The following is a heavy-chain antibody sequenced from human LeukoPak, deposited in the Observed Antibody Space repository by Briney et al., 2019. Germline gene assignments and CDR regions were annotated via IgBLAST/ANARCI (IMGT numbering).Heavy chain of an antibody. J-gene: IGHJ4*02. CDR1: GYTFTGSY. CDR2: SNPNSGGT. D-gene: IGHD6-19*01. V-gene: IGHV1-2*02. Sequence: GASVTVSCKASGYTFTGSYMPWVRQAPGQGLEWMGGSNPNSGGTNYAQKFQGRVTMTRDTSISTAYMELSRLRSDDTAVYYCATIAVAGLAPFDYRGQGTLVTVSS. CDR3: ATIAVAGLAPFDY.